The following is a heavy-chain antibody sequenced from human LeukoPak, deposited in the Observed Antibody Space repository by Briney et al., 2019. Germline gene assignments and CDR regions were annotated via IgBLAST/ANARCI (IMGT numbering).Heavy chain of an antibody. CDR2: ISAYNGNT. Sequence: ASVKVSCKASGYTFTSYGISWVRQAPGQGLEWIGWISAYNGNTNYAQKLQGRVTITTDTSTSTAYMELRSLRSDDPAVYYWARDGYGDYRNAYWGQGTLVTVSS. V-gene: IGHV1-18*01. D-gene: IGHD4-17*01. CDR3: ARDGYGDYRNAY. J-gene: IGHJ4*02. CDR1: GYTFTSYG.